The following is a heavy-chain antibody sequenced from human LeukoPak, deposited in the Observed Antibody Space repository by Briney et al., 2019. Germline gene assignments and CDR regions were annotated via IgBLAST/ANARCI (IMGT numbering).Heavy chain of an antibody. Sequence: GGSLRLSCAASGFTFSSYAMSWIRQAPGKGLEWVSYISSSGSTIYYADSVKGRFTISRDNAKNSLYLQMNSLRAEDTAVYCCARAEQWLVYYYGMDVWGQGTTVTVSS. V-gene: IGHV3-11*01. CDR2: ISSSGSTI. CDR1: GFTFSSYA. D-gene: IGHD6-19*01. CDR3: ARAEQWLVYYYGMDV. J-gene: IGHJ6*02.